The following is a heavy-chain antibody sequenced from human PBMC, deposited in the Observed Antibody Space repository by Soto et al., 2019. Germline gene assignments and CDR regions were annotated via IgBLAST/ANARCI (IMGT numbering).Heavy chain of an antibody. CDR2: VYYTGRT. CDR1: GGSISDGLYY. Sequence: SETLSLTCTVSGGSISDGLYYWGWIRQPPGKELEWIGSVYYTGRTFYNPSLKSRVTISADTSQNQFSLRLTSVTAADMAVYFWARHQFNVNAFLFASGGQGTMATAS. CDR3: ARHQFNVNAFLFAS. D-gene: IGHD3-3*01. J-gene: IGHJ4*02. V-gene: IGHV4-39*01.